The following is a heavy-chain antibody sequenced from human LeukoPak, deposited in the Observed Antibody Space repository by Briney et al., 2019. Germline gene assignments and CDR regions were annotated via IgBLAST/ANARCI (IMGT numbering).Heavy chain of an antibody. V-gene: IGHV1-69*13. Sequence: ASVKVSCKASGDTFSSYAITWVRQAPGQGLEWMGGLIPKFGTTNYAQKLQGRLTITADVFTSTAYMKLSSLGSEDTAVYYCAAYWCSTTNCYIPYWGQGTLVTVSS. CDR1: GDTFSSYA. CDR2: LIPKFGTT. D-gene: IGHD2-2*01. CDR3: AAYWCSTTNCYIPY. J-gene: IGHJ4*02.